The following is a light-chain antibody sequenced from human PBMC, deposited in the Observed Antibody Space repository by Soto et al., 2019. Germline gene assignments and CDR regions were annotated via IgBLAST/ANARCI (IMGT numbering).Light chain of an antibody. CDR3: QQYHNWPPIT. V-gene: IGKV3-15*01. CDR1: QSVSSN. CDR2: GAS. Sequence: EIVMTQSPATLSLSPGERATLSCRASQSVSSNLACYQQKHGQAARRLIYGASTRATGIPARFSGSGSGTEFTLTISSLQSEDVAVYYCQQYHNWPPITFGQGTKLEIK. J-gene: IGKJ2*01.